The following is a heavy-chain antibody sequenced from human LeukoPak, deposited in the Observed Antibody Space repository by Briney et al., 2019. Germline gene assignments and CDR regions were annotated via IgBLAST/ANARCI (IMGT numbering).Heavy chain of an antibody. Sequence: GGSLRLSCAASGFTFSSYSMNWVRQAPGKGLEWVSSISSSGSYIYYADSVKGRFTISRDNAKNSLYLQMNSLRAEDTAVYYCARTPRGGVTAIYWGQGTLVTVSS. CDR3: ARTPRGGVTAIY. CDR1: GFTFSSYS. J-gene: IGHJ4*02. V-gene: IGHV3-21*01. CDR2: ISSSGSYI. D-gene: IGHD2-21*02.